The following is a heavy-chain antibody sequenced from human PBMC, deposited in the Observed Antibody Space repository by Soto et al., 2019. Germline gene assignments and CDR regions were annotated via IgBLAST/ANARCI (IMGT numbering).Heavy chain of an antibody. J-gene: IGHJ4*02. CDR3: ASNQDGSGYHLDY. D-gene: IGHD3-22*01. CDR1: GYTFTSSY. Sequence: ASVKVSCKASGYTFTSSYMHWVRQAPGQGLEWMGIINPDSGSTNYAQKFQGRVTMTRDTSTSTIYTELSSLRSEDTAVYYCASNQDGSGYHLDYWGQGTVVTVSS. CDR2: INPDSGST. V-gene: IGHV1-46*01.